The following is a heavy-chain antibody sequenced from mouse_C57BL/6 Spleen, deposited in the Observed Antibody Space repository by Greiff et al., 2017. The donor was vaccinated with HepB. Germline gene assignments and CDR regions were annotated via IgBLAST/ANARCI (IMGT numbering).Heavy chain of an antibody. CDR1: GYSITSGYD. J-gene: IGHJ1*03. D-gene: IGHD1-1*01. Sequence: EVKLQESGPGMVKPSQSLSLTCTVTGYSITSGYDWHWIRHFPGNKLEWMGYISYSGSTNYNPSLKSRISITHDTSKNHFFLKLNSVTTEDTATYYCARDPYYYGSSLWYFDVWGTGTTVTVSS. V-gene: IGHV3-1*01. CDR3: ARDPYYYGSSLWYFDV. CDR2: ISYSGST.